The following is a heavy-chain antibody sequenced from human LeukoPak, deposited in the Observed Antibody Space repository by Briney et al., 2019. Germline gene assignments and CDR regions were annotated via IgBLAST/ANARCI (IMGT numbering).Heavy chain of an antibody. CDR2: INSDGSST. V-gene: IGHV3-74*01. D-gene: IGHD3-10*02. CDR1: GFTFSSYW. CDR3: ARETRYYVSDY. J-gene: IGHJ4*02. Sequence: GSLRLSCAASGFTFSSYWMHLVRQAPGKGLVWVSRINSDGSSTSYADSVKGRFTISRDNAKNTLYLQMSSLRAEDTAVYYCARETRYYVSDYWGQGTLVTVSS.